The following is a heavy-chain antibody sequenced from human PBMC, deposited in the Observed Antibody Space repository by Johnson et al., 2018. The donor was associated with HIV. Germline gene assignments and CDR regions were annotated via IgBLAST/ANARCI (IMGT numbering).Heavy chain of an antibody. J-gene: IGHJ3*02. Sequence: VQLVESGGGLVKPGGYLRLSCTASGFTFTNAWMSWVRQAPGKGLEWVGRIRSKTDGGTTDYAAPVKGRFTISRDDSKNTLYLQMHGLKTEDTAVDCCTTTRGGWGDVDIWGQGTMVNVSS. V-gene: IGHV3-15*01. CDR2: IRSKTDGGTT. D-gene: IGHD2-21*01. CDR3: TTTRGGWGDVDI. CDR1: GFTFTNAW.